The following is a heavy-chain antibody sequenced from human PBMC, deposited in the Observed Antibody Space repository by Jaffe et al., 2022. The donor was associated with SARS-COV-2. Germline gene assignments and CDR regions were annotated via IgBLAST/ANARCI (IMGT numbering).Heavy chain of an antibody. V-gene: IGHV2-5*02. CDR1: GFSLSTSGVG. D-gene: IGHD6-13*01. CDR3: AHSQSLTGYSSSWSSGSDSSDAFDI. CDR2: IYWDDDK. J-gene: IGHJ3*02. Sequence: QITLKESGPTLVKPTQTLTLTCTFSGFSLSTSGVGVGWIRQPPGKALEWLALIYWDDDKRYSPSLKSRLTITKDTSKNQVVLTMTNMDPVDTATYYCAHSQSLTGYSSSWSSGSDSSDAFDIWGQGTMVTVSS.